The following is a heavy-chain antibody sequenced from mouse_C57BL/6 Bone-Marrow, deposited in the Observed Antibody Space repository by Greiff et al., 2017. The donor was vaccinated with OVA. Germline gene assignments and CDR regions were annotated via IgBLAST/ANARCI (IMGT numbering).Heavy chain of an antibody. J-gene: IGHJ2*01. CDR1: GYTFTSYW. Sequence: QVQLQQSGAELVKPGASVKLSCKASGYTFTSYWMHWVKQRPGQGLEWIGMIHPNSGSTNYNEKFKSKATLTVDKSSSTAYMQLSSLTSEDSAVYYCERATEYNSSGYVDYWGQGTTLTVSS. D-gene: IGHD1-1*01. CDR2: IHPNSGST. V-gene: IGHV1-64*01. CDR3: ERATEYNSSGYVDY.